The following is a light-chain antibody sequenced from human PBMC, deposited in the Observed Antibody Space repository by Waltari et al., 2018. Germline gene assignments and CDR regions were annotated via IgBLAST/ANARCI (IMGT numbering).Light chain of an antibody. J-gene: IGLJ3*02. V-gene: IGLV1-44*01. CDR1: NSNLGRNS. Sequence: QSVLTQAHSASGTPGQGVTISCSGSNSNLGRNSVNWYQQFSGTAPKLLIHSNNQRPSGVPDRFSGSKSGTSASLAISGLQSEDEADYYCASWDDSLSGVVFGGGTKLTVL. CDR2: SNN. CDR3: ASWDDSLSGVV.